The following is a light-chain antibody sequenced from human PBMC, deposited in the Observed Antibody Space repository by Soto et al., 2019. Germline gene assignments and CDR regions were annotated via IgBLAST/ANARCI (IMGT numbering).Light chain of an antibody. CDR2: SNN. Sequence: QSVLTQPPSASGIPGQRVSIACSGGSSNIGSTAVDWYQQLPGTAPKLVIYSNNERPSGVPDRFSGSKSGTSASLAISGLQSEDEADYFCATWDYTLSGVVFGGGTKVTVL. CDR3: ATWDYTLSGVV. J-gene: IGLJ2*01. V-gene: IGLV1-44*01. CDR1: SSNIGSTA.